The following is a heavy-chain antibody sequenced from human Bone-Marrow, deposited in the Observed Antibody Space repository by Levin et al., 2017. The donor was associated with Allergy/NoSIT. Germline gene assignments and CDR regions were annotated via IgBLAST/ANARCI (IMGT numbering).Heavy chain of an antibody. CDR2: IYDSGTT. J-gene: IGHJ5*02. CDR3: ARGTVHPTITSESWFDP. V-gene: IGHV4-30-2*01. Sequence: SETLSLTCVVSGGSVSTDYTSWSWIRQPPGKGLEWIGYIYDSGTTYYNPSLQSRVTLSLDRSKNQFSLRLSSVTAADTAVYYCARGTVHPTITSESWFDPWGPGIVVTVSS. CDR1: GGSVSTDYTS. D-gene: IGHD3-16*01.